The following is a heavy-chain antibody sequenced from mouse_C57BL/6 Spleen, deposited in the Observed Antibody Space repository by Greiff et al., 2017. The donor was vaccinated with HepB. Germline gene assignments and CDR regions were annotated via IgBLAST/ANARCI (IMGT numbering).Heavy chain of an antibody. D-gene: IGHD1-1*01. J-gene: IGHJ2*01. CDR2: ISSGSSTI. V-gene: IGHV5-17*01. CDR1: GFTFSDYG. Sequence: EVQVVESGGGLVKPGGSLKLSCAASGFTFSDYGMHWVRQAPEKGLEWVAYISSGSSTIYYADTVKGRFTISRDNAKNTLFLQMTSLRSEDTAMYYCAREYYYGSSSHFDYWGQGTTLTVSS. CDR3: AREYYYGSSSHFDY.